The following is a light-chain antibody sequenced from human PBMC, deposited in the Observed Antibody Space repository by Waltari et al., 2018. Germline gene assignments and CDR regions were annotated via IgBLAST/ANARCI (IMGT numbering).Light chain of an antibody. CDR3: HVWDSGTEF. CDR2: RDG. Sequence: SYELTQPLSVSVALGQTAKMTCGGYSVGRQNVHGYQQKPGQAPLLVIYRDGNRPSGIPERFSASNSGNMATLTISGAQVADEADYYCHVWDSGTEFFGGGTKLTVL. CDR1: SVGRQN. V-gene: IGLV3-9*01. J-gene: IGLJ2*01.